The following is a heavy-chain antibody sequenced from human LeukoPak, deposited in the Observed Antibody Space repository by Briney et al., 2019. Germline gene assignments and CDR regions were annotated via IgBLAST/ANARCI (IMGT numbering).Heavy chain of an antibody. Sequence: PSETLSLTCTVSGGSVSSGSYFWSWVRQPPGKGLEWIGYIYYSGSTNFNPSLKTRVTISVDTSRNHFSLKMSSVTAVDTAVYYCARGSSGDYGNWFDLWGQGTLVTVSS. D-gene: IGHD4-17*01. CDR3: ARGSSGDYGNWFDL. V-gene: IGHV4-61*03. CDR1: GGSVSSGSYF. CDR2: IYYSGST. J-gene: IGHJ5*02.